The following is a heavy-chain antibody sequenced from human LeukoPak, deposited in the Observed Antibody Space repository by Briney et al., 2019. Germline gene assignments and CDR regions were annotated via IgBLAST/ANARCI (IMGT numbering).Heavy chain of an antibody. V-gene: IGHV3-21*01. Sequence: PGGSLRVSCAASGFTFSSYSMNWVRQAPGKGLEWVSSISSSSSYIYYADSVKGRLTISRDKDKNSLYLQMNSLRAEDTAVYYCASNNYSGVGYYFDYWGQEILVTVSS. J-gene: IGHJ4*02. CDR3: ASNNYSGVGYYFDY. CDR1: GFTFSSYS. CDR2: ISSSSSYI. D-gene: IGHD4-11*01.